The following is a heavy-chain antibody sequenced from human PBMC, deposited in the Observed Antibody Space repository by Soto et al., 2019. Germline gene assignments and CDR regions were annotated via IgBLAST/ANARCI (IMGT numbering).Heavy chain of an antibody. CDR2: IHSGGNT. J-gene: IGHJ5*02. V-gene: IGHV3-53*02. CDR3: ARIAVAEGFDP. CDR1: GFSISINY. Sequence: EVQLVETGGGLIQPGGSLRLSCAASGFSISINYMSWVRQAPGKGLEWVSIIHSGGNTDYADSVKGRFTVYRDNSKNTVYLQMNSLRAEDTAMYYCARIAVAEGFDPWGQGTQVTVSS. D-gene: IGHD6-19*01.